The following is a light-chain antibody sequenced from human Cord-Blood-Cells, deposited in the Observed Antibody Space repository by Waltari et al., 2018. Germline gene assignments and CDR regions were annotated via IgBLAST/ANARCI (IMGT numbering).Light chain of an antibody. CDR1: SSDVGSYNL. Sequence: QSALTQPAFVSGSPGQSITISCTGTSSDVGSYNLVSWYQQHPGKAPKLMIYEGSKRPSGVSNRFSGSKSGNTASLTISGLQAEDEAVYYCCSYAGSSGWVFGGRTKLTVL. J-gene: IGLJ3*02. V-gene: IGLV2-23*01. CDR3: CSYAGSSGWV. CDR2: EGS.